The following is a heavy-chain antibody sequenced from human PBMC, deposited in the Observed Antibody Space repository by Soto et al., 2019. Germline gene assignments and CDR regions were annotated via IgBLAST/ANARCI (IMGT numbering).Heavy chain of an antibody. D-gene: IGHD3-3*02. CDR3: ARLPSRHLVDY. Sequence: QLQVQESDPGLVKPSETLSLTCTVSGSSINSSGYYWGWIRQPPGKGLEWIGSMFYGVSTYYNPSLKSRVTVSVDTSKNQFSLNLRSVTAADTAVYYCARLPSRHLVDYWGQGTLVTVSS. CDR1: GSSINSSGYY. J-gene: IGHJ4*02. V-gene: IGHV4-39*01. CDR2: MFYGVST.